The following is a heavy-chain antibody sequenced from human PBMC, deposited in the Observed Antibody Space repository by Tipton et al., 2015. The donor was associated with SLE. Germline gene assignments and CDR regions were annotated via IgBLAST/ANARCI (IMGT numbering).Heavy chain of an antibody. Sequence: TLSLTCAVSGYSINSGFYWGWIRQPPGKGLEWIGYIYYSGSTNYNPSLKSRVTISVDTSKNQFSLKLSSVTAADTAIYYCAREKIGGSYYGYIEYWGPGTLVTISS. CDR1: GYSINSGFY. J-gene: IGHJ4*02. D-gene: IGHD1-26*01. CDR3: AREKIGGSYYGYIEY. CDR2: IYYSGST. V-gene: IGHV4-38-2*02.